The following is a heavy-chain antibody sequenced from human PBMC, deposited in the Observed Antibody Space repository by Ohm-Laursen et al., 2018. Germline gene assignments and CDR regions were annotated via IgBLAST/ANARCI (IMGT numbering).Heavy chain of an antibody. CDR2: IRDKTYGGTT. Sequence: SLRLSCAASGFTFGDYAMSWVRQAPGKGLEWVGFIRDKTYGGTTEYAASVRGRFTISRDDSKGIAYLQMNSLKTEDTAVYYCTRAPLYSSAYYFDYWGRGTLVTVSS. CDR1: GFTFGDYA. CDR3: TRAPLYSSAYYFDY. V-gene: IGHV3-49*04. J-gene: IGHJ4*02. D-gene: IGHD2-8*01.